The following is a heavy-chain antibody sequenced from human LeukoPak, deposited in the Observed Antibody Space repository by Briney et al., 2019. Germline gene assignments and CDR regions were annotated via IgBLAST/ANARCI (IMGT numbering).Heavy chain of an antibody. CDR1: GFTFSSYA. CDR3: ARSNIDVYYYDSRANKDALDM. D-gene: IGHD3-22*01. J-gene: IGHJ3*02. V-gene: IGHV3-30-3*01. CDR2: ISYDGSNK. Sequence: GGSLRLSCAASGFTFSSYAMHWVRQAPGKGLEWVAVISYDGSNKYYADSVKGRFTISRDNSKNTLYLQMNSLRAEDTAVYYCARSNIDVYYYDSRANKDALDMWGQGTMVTVSS.